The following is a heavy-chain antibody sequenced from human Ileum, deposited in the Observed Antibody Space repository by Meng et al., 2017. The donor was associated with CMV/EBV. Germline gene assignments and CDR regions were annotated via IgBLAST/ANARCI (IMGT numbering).Heavy chain of an antibody. J-gene: IGHJ4*02. CDR1: GASISSGGYY. CDR2: IYYSGNGKT. D-gene: IGHD1-1*01. Sequence: VSGASISSGGYYWRWIRQHPGKCLEWIGYIYYSGNGKTYYNPSLQSRLTISVDTSKNQFSLKLTSVTAADTAIYYCARATLAKPFDYWGQGTLVTVSS. CDR3: ARATLAKPFDY. V-gene: IGHV4-31*02.